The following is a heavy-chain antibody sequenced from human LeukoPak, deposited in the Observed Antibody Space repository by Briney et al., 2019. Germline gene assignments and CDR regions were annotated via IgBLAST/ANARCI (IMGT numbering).Heavy chain of an antibody. Sequence: ASVKVSCKASGGTFSSYAISWVRQAPGQGLEWMGGIIPIFGTANYAQKFQGRVTISADKSTSTAYMELSSLRSEDTAVYYCASPKGYDSSGYYVYWGQGTLVTVSS. V-gene: IGHV1-69*06. CDR3: ASPKGYDSSGYYVY. CDR1: GGTFSSYA. D-gene: IGHD3-22*01. J-gene: IGHJ4*02. CDR2: IIPIFGTA.